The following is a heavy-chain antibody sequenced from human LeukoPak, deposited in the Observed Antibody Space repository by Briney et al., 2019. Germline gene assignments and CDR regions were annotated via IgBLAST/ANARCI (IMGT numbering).Heavy chain of an antibody. CDR3: AKVKIQLWPYYFDY. CDR2: ISGSGGST. Sequence: GGSLRLSCAVSGFTFSSYAMSWVRQAPGKGLEWVSAISGSGGSTYYADSVKGRFTVSRDNSKNTLYLQMNSLRAGDTAVYYCAKVKIQLWPYYFDYWGQGTLVTVSS. V-gene: IGHV3-23*01. D-gene: IGHD5-18*01. CDR1: GFTFSSYA. J-gene: IGHJ4*02.